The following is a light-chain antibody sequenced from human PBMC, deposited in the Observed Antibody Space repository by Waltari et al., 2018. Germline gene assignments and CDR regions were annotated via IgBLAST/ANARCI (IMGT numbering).Light chain of an antibody. Sequence: ETVMTQSPATLSVSPGETAPLSCRASQNVDSSLAWYQQRPGQPPRLLLSAASTRASGVPARFSGSGSGTEFTLTISSLQSEDSAVYYCQQYNNWPPLTFGGGTKVEIK. V-gene: IGKV3-15*01. J-gene: IGKJ4*01. CDR1: QNVDSS. CDR2: AAS. CDR3: QQYNNWPPLT.